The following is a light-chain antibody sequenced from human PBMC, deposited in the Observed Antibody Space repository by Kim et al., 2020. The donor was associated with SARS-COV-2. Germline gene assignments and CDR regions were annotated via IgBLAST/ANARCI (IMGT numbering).Light chain of an antibody. CDR3: QVWDSTTYHPV. CDR2: YDS. V-gene: IGLV3-21*04. J-gene: IGLJ2*01. CDR1: NIGIKS. Sequence: APGKPASIPCGVYNIGIKSVHWYQQQPGQAPVLVIYYDSDRPSGIPERFSGSNSGNTATLAISRVEAGDEADYYCQVWDSTTYHPVFGGGTQLTVL.